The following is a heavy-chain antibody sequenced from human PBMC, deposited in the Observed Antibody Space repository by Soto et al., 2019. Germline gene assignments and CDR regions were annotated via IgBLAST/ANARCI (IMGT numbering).Heavy chain of an antibody. D-gene: IGHD6-13*01. CDR2: TYYRSKWYN. Sequence: XQTLSLPCVISGYSVSSNSAAWNWIRQSPSRGLEWLGRTYYRSKWYNDYAVSVKSRITINPDTSKNQFSLQLNSVTPEDTAVYYCARDNYSSSWTKDDNWFDPWGQGTLVTVSS. V-gene: IGHV6-1*01. J-gene: IGHJ5*02. CDR1: GYSVSSNSAA. CDR3: ARDNYSSSWTKDDNWFDP.